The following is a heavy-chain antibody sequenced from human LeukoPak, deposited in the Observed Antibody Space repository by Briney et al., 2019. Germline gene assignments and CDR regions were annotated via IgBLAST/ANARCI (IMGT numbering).Heavy chain of an antibody. V-gene: IGHV4-39*07. CDR2: MYYSGST. CDR1: GDSITSSPYY. Sequence: PSETLSLTCTVSGDSITSSPYYWGWIRQPPGKGLEWIGSMYYSGSTYHHPSLKSRVTISIDTSKNQFSLKVTSVTAADTAVYYCARDRRVRAFDIWGQGTLVTVSS. J-gene: IGHJ3*02. D-gene: IGHD2-21*01. CDR3: ARDRRVRAFDI.